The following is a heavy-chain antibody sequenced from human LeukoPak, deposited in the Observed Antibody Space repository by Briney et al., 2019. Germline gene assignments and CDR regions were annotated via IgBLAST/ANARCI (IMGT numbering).Heavy chain of an antibody. CDR1: GFTFSSYA. J-gene: IGHJ5*02. CDR3: SIAVVGVTVWFDP. V-gene: IGHV3-15*01. Sequence: GGSLRLACAASGFTFSSYAMHWVRQAPGKGLEWVGHIKSKTDAGTTDYAAPVKDRFTISRDDSKNTLYLQMNSLKSEDTAVYYCSIAVVGVTVWFDPWGQGTLVTVSS. CDR2: IKSKTDAGTT. D-gene: IGHD6-19*01.